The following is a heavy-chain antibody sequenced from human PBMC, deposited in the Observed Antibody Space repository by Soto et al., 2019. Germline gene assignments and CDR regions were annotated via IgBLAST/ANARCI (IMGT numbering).Heavy chain of an antibody. Sequence: GGSLRLSCAASGFPFTNYWMNWVRQTPGKGLMWVSRVSPDGSDVGYADSVEGRFTVSRDNAKNTLYLQMHRLRAEDTAMYYCACWGHIVPVAPSGFGRWGQGTLVPVSS. V-gene: IGHV3-74*01. CDR2: VSPDGSDV. CDR3: ACWGHIVPVAPSGFGR. CDR1: GFPFTNYW. J-gene: IGHJ4*02. D-gene: IGHD6-25*01.